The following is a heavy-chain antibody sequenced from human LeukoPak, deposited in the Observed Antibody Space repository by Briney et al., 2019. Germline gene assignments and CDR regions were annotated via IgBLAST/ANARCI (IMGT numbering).Heavy chain of an antibody. J-gene: IGHJ4*02. CDR2: TYQRSKWYN. V-gene: IGHV6-1*01. CDR1: GDSVSINSAA. Sequence: SQTLSLTCAISGDSVSINSAAWNWIRQSPSRGLEWLGRTYQRSKWYNDYAVSVKSRITINPDISKNQFSLQLNSVTPEDTAVYYCARSPSPYSSGWYFDYWGQGTLVTVSS. CDR3: ARSPSPYSSGWYFDY. D-gene: IGHD6-19*01.